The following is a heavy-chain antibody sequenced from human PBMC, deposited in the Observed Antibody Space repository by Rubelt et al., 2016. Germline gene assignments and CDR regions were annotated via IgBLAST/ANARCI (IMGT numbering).Heavy chain of an antibody. CDR2: TYYRSKWYN. Sequence: QVQLQQSGPGLVKPSQTLSLTCAISGDSVSSNSAAWNWIRQSPSGGLEWLGRTYYRSKWYNDYAVSVKSRITSNPEKAKNQFSLQLNSVTPEETAGYYCGRDVEGIVGATFGEDYFDYGGQGTLVTVSS. J-gene: IGHJ4*02. CDR3: GRDVEGIVGATFGEDYFDY. D-gene: IGHD1-26*01. V-gene: IGHV6-1*01. CDR1: GDSVSSNSAA.